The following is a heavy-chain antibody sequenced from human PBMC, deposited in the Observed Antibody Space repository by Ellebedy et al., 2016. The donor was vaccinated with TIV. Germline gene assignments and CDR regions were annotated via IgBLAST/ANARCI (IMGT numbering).Heavy chain of an antibody. CDR3: ARAVIDYGDYVCYFDY. CDR2: INPNSGGT. D-gene: IGHD4-17*01. J-gene: IGHJ4*02. Sequence: ASVKVSXKASGYTFTGYYMHWVRQAPGQGLEWMGWINPNSGGTNYAQKFQGWVTMTRDTSISTAYMELSRLRSDDTAVYYCARAVIDYGDYVCYFDYWGQGTLVTVSS. V-gene: IGHV1-2*04. CDR1: GYTFTGYY.